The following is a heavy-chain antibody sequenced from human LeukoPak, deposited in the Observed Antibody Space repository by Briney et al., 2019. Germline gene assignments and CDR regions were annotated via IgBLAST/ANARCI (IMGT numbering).Heavy chain of an antibody. J-gene: IGHJ4*02. CDR3: AKARKDYVWGSYRYGYYFDY. V-gene: IGHV3-43*01. Sequence: GGSLRLSCAASGFTFDDYTMHWVRQAPGKGLEWVSLISWDGGSTYYADSVKGRFTISSDNSKNSLYLQMNSLRTEDTALYYCAKARKDYVWGSYRYGYYFDYWGQGTLVTVSS. CDR2: ISWDGGST. D-gene: IGHD3-16*02. CDR1: GFTFDDYT.